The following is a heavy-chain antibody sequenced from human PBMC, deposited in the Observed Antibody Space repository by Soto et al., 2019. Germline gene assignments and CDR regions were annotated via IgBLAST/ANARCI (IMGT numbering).Heavy chain of an antibody. CDR1: GFTFSPTR. CDR2: ISHDGGVK. CDR3: AKDIYGAGWYNSFDP. J-gene: IGHJ5*02. D-gene: IGHD6-19*01. V-gene: IGHV3-30*18. Sequence: QVHLVESGGGVVQPGRSLRLSCAASGFTFSPTRMHWVRQAPGKGLEWVSMISHDGGVKHYTDSVKGRFTISRDTCHNTVYLQMNSLRPEDTAMYHCAKDIYGAGWYNSFDPWGQGTLVTVSS.